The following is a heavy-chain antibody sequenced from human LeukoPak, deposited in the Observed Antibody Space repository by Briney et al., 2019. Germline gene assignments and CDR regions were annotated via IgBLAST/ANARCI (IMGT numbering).Heavy chain of an antibody. D-gene: IGHD3-22*01. CDR3: ARDGNYDSSGFPAGPFDY. Sequence: GGSLRLSCAASGFTVSSNYMSWVRQAPGKGLEWVSVIYSGGSTYYADSVKGRLTISRDNAKNSLYLQMNSLRAEDTAVYYCARDGNYDSSGFPAGPFDYWGQGTLVTVSS. CDR1: GFTVSSNY. J-gene: IGHJ4*02. CDR2: IYSGGST. V-gene: IGHV3-53*01.